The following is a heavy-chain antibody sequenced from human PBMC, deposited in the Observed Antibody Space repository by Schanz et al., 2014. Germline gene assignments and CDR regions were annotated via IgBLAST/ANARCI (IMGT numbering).Heavy chain of an antibody. V-gene: IGHV3-33*01. J-gene: IGHJ1*01. Sequence: QVQLVESGGGVVHPGRSLRLSCAASGFTFSSSGMPWVRQAPGKGREWVTLISCDGSSKNHADSVQVRFTSARDNTKKALYLQMHRQRAKDAAVYECAGEDCSATSCYFREWGQGTLVTVSS. CDR1: GFTFSSSG. D-gene: IGHD2-15*01. CDR2: ISCDGSSK. CDR3: AGEDCSATSCYFRE.